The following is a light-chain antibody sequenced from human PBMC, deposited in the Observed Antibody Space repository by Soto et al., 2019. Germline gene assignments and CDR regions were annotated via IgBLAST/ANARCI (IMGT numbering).Light chain of an antibody. CDR1: QTVSINY. CDR2: GAS. V-gene: IGKV3-20*01. Sequence: EIILTQSPGTLSLSPGERANLSCKAIQTVSINYLAWCQQRPGQAPRLVIYGASTRAAGIPERFSGSGSGTDFTLTITRLEPEDAEVYFCQQYTGPPTTFGQGTRLEIK. J-gene: IGKJ5*01. CDR3: QQYTGPPTT.